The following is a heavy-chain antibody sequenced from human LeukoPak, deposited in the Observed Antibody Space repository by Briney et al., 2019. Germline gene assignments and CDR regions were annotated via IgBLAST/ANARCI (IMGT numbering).Heavy chain of an antibody. V-gene: IGHV4-39*07. D-gene: IGHD1-26*01. CDR3: ARDPVGDYYDY. Sequence: SETLSLTCTVSGGSISSSGYYWSWIRQPPGKGLEWIGEINHSGSTNYNPSLKSRVTISVDTSKNQFSLKLSSVTAADTAVYYCARDPVGDYYDYWGQGTLVTVSS. CDR1: GGSISSSGYY. CDR2: INHSGST. J-gene: IGHJ4*02.